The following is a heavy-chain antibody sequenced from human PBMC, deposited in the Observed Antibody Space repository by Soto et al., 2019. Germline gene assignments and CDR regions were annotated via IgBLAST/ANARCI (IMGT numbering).Heavy chain of an antibody. D-gene: IGHD3-16*01. J-gene: IGHJ6*02. Sequence: ASVKVSCKASGGTFSSNAISWVRQAPGQGLERMGGIIPNSGGTNYAQKFQGWVTMTRDTSISTAYMELSRLRSDDTAVYYCARFGRAHYGLGVRYYGMDVWGQGTTVTVS. V-gene: IGHV1-2*04. CDR1: GGTFSSNA. CDR2: IIPNSGGT. CDR3: ARFGRAHYGLGVRYYGMDV.